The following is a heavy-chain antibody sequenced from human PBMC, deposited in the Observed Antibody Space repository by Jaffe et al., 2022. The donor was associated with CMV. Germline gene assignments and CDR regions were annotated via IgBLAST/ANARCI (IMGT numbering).Heavy chain of an antibody. CDR3: TRDRVLRYFDWLLDYYYYGMDV. J-gene: IGHJ6*02. D-gene: IGHD3-9*01. CDR1: GFTFGDYA. V-gene: IGHV3-49*05. Sequence: EVQLVESGGGLVKPGRSLRLSCTASGFTFGDYAMSWFRQAPGKGLEWVGFIRSKAYGGTTEYAASVKGRFTISRDDSKSIAYLQMNSLKTEDTAVYYCTRDRVLRYFDWLLDYYYYGMDVWGQGTTVTVSS. CDR2: IRSKAYGGTT.